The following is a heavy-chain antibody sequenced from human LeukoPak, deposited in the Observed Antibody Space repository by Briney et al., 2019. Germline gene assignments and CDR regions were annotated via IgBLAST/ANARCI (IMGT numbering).Heavy chain of an antibody. CDR3: EREEYCSGGSCYSGYSYYFDY. CDR2: IIPIFGTA. D-gene: IGHD2-15*01. CDR1: GGTFSSYA. Sequence: SVKVSCKASGGTFSSYAISWVRQGPGQGLEWMGGIIPIFGTANYAQKFQGRVTITTDESTSTAYMELSSLRSEDTAVYYCEREEYCSGGSCYSGYSYYFDYWGQGTLVTVSS. J-gene: IGHJ4*02. V-gene: IGHV1-69*05.